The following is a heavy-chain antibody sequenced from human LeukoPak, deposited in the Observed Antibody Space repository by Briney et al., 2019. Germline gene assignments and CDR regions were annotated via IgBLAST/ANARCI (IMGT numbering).Heavy chain of an antibody. Sequence: GGSLTLSCEDSGFTFRSYEMNWVRQAPGKGLEWIAYLSSSGSAFSYADSVEGRFTIARDNAKNSVYLEMNSLRADDTAVYYCARSARLMKGVVEVTALDDWGQGTLVTVSS. V-gene: IGHV3-48*03. CDR3: ARSARLMKGVVEVTALDD. D-gene: IGHD3-3*01. CDR1: GFTFRSYE. J-gene: IGHJ4*02. CDR2: LSSSGSAF.